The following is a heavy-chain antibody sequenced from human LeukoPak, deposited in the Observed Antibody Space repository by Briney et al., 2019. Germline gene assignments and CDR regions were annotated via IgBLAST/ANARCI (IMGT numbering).Heavy chain of an antibody. V-gene: IGHV3-21*01. D-gene: IGHD1-26*01. CDR1: GFTFNRYS. CDR2: ISSSSSYI. J-gene: IGHJ4*02. Sequence: GGSLRLSCAASGFTFNRYSMNWVRQAPGKGLEWVSSISSSSSYIYYADSVKGRFTISRDNAKNSLSLQMNSLRAEDTAVYYCARVPIVGATPDYWGQGTLVTVSS. CDR3: ARVPIVGATPDY.